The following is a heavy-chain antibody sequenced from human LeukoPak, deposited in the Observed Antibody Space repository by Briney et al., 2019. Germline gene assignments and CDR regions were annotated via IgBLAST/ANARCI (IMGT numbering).Heavy chain of an antibody. CDR1: GYTFTSYG. Sequence: GASVKVSCKASGYTFTSYGISWVRQAPGQRLEWVGLISAYSGNTNFAQKLQGRVTMTTDTSTSTAYMELRSLRSDDTAVHFCARGADTGSYGSLVYFDYWGQGTLVTVSS. CDR3: ARGADTGSYGSLVYFDY. J-gene: IGHJ4*02. CDR2: ISAYSGNT. D-gene: IGHD3-16*01. V-gene: IGHV1-18*01.